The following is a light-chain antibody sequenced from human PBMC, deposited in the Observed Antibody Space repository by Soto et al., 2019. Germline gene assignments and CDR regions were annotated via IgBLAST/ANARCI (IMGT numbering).Light chain of an antibody. Sequence: EIVMTQSPATLSVSPGETATLSCRASQSISSHLAWYQQKPGQAPRLLMHDASARATGIPARFSGSGSGTEFTLTLSSLQSEDFAVYYCQQYHYWWTFGQGTKVQIK. J-gene: IGKJ1*01. CDR3: QQYHYWWT. CDR2: DAS. CDR1: QSISSH. V-gene: IGKV3-15*01.